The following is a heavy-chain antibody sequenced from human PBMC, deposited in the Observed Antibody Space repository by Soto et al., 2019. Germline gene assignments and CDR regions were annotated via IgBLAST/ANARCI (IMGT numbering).Heavy chain of an antibody. J-gene: IGHJ3*02. D-gene: IGHD1-26*01. Sequence: GGSLRLSCAALGLTISGKKYMSWVRQAPGRGLEWVSGLYDVDGTYYADSVKGRFTISSDTSKTIVFLQMTSLGPDDTAVYYCATWLLREHAYDIWGLGTTVTVSS. CDR1: GLTISGKKY. CDR3: ATWLLREHAYDI. CDR2: LYDVDGT. V-gene: IGHV3-53*01.